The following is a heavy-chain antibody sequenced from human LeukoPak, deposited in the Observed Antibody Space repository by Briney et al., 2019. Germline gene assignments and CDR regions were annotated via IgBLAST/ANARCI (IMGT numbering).Heavy chain of an antibody. CDR2: INPSGGST. CDR1: GYTFTNYY. D-gene: IGHD6-19*01. V-gene: IGHV1-46*01. J-gene: IGHJ4*02. Sequence: PGASVKVSCKASGYTFTNYYIHWVRQAPGQGLEWMGIINPSGGSTSYAQKVRGRVTMTRDTSTSTVYMELSSLRSEDTAMYYCARGESARRDIAVAGVSDYWGQGTLVTVSS. CDR3: ARGESARRDIAVAGVSDY.